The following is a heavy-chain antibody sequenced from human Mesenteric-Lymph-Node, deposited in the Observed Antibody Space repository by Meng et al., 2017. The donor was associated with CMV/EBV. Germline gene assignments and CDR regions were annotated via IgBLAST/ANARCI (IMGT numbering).Heavy chain of an antibody. Sequence: GISWVRQAPRQGLEWMGWISAYNGNTNYAQKLQGRVTMTTDTSTSTAYMELRSLRSDDTAVYYCARDQDTARHYYDSSGYYLTTFVYWGQGTLVTVSS. V-gene: IGHV1-18*04. CDR2: ISAYNGNT. D-gene: IGHD3-22*01. J-gene: IGHJ4*02. CDR1: G. CDR3: ARDQDTARHYYDSSGYYLTTFVY.